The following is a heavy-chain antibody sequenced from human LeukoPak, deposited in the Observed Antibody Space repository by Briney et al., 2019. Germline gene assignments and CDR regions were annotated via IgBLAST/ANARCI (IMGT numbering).Heavy chain of an antibody. D-gene: IGHD5-18*01. CDR1: GFTFSSYA. CDR2: ISYDGSNK. V-gene: IGHV3-30-3*01. Sequence: RPGGSLRLSCAASGFTFSSYAMHWVRQAPGKGLEWVAVISYDGSNKYYADSVKGRFTISRDNSKNTLYLQMNSLRAEDTAVYYCARPRGYSGPDAFDIWGQGTMVTVSS. J-gene: IGHJ3*02. CDR3: ARPRGYSGPDAFDI.